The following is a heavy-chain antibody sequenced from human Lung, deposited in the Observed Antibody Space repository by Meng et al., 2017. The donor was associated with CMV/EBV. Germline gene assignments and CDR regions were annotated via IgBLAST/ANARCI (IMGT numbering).Heavy chain of an antibody. CDR2: VSYSGRT. J-gene: IGHJ6*02. Sequence: SETLSLTCTVSGTSISSSTYYWGWTRQPPGKGLVWIGSVSYSGRTYYNPTLKSRVTISVDTTENQLSLRLRSVTAADTAVYYCARERGKGGYRDYRIYYGMDFWGQGTTVTVSS. V-gene: IGHV4-39*07. CDR3: ARERGKGGYRDYRIYYGMDF. CDR1: GTSISSSTYY. D-gene: IGHD3-16*01.